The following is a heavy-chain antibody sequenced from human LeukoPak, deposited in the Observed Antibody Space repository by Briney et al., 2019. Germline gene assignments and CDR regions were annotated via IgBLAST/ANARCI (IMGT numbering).Heavy chain of an antibody. CDR1: GFTFSSYW. V-gene: IGHV3-7*03. D-gene: IGHD3-22*01. CDR3: ARDPYYYDSSGYSP. CDR2: IKQDGSEK. J-gene: IGHJ4*02. Sequence: GGSLRLSCAASGFTFSSYWMSWVRQAPGKGLEWVANIKQDGSEKYYVDSVKGRFTISRDNAENSLYLQMNSLRAEDTAVYYCARDPYYYDSSGYSPWGQGTLVTVSS.